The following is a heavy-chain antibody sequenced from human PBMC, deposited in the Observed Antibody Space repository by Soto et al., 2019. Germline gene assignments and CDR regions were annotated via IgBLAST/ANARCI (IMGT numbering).Heavy chain of an antibody. V-gene: IGHV3-13*01. CDR1: GFTFSSYD. CDR2: IGTAGDT. Sequence: GGSLRLSCAASGFTFSSYDMHWVRQATGKGLERVSAIGTAGDTYYPGSVKGRFTISRENAKISLYLQMNSLRAEDTAVYYCAKGERGSWIHKGWYFDLWGRGTLVTVSS. J-gene: IGHJ2*01. CDR3: AKGERGSWIHKGWYFDL. D-gene: IGHD5-18*01.